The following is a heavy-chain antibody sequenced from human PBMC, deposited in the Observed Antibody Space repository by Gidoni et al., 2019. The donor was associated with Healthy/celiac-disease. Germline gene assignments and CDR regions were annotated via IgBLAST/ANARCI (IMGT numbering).Heavy chain of an antibody. CDR1: GGSFSGYY. Sequence: QVQLQQWGAGLLKPSETLSLTCAVYGGSFSGYYWSWIRQPPGKGLEWIGEINHSGSTNYNPSLKSRVTISVDTSKNQFSLKLSSVTAADTAVYYCARARRNRLRYSSGWSAWNHFDYWGQGTLVTVSS. CDR2: INHSGST. V-gene: IGHV4-34*01. D-gene: IGHD6-19*01. CDR3: ARARRNRLRYSSGWSAWNHFDY. J-gene: IGHJ4*02.